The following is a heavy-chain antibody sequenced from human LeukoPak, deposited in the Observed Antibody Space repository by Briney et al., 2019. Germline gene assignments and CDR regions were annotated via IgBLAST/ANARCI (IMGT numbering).Heavy chain of an antibody. CDR2: ISSDNTYT. J-gene: IGHJ4*02. Sequence: PGGSLRLSCAASGFTFSAYYMTWIRQAPGKGLEWVSYISSDNTYTNYADSVKGRFTISRDNSKNTLYLQVNSLRAEDTAVYYCARDLGKGRYLDYWGQGTLVTVSS. CDR1: GFTFSAYY. V-gene: IGHV3-11*06. CDR3: ARDLGKGRYLDY. D-gene: IGHD4-23*01.